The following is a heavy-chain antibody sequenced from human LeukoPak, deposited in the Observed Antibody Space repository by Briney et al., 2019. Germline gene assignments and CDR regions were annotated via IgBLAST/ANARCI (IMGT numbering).Heavy chain of an antibody. CDR3: ARDCDDIVVVPAARSGVCY. J-gene: IGHJ4*02. CDR1: GYTFTGYY. D-gene: IGHD2-2*01. CDR2: INPNSGGT. V-gene: IGHV1-2*04. Sequence: PEASVKVSCKASGYTFTGYYMHWVRQAPGQGLEWMGWINPNSGGTNYAQKFQGWVTMTRDTSISTAYMELSRLRSDDTAVYYCARDCDDIVVVPAARSGVCYWGQGTLVTVSS.